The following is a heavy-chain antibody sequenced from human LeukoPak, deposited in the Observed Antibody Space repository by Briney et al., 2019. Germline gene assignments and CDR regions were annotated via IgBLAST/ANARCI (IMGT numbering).Heavy chain of an antibody. Sequence: VASVKVSCKASGYTFTGYYMHWVRQAPGQGLEWMGGINPNSGGTNYAQKFQGRVTMTRDTSISTAYMELSRLRSDDTAVYYCARVTMVRGVIKPFDYWGQGTLVTVSS. CDR1: GYTFTGYY. D-gene: IGHD3-10*01. V-gene: IGHV1-2*02. J-gene: IGHJ4*02. CDR3: ARVTMVRGVIKPFDY. CDR2: INPNSGGT.